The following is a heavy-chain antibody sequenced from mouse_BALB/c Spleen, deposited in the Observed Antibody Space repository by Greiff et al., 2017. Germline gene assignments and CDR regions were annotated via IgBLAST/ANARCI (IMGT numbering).Heavy chain of an antibody. CDR2: ISSGGST. D-gene: IGHD1-1*02. CDR3: ARAYYGSYWYFDV. V-gene: IGHV5-6-5*01. J-gene: IGHJ1*01. Sequence: EVNLVESGGGLVKPGGSLKLSCAASGFTFSSYAMSWVRQTPEKRLEWVASISSGGSTYYPDSVKGRFTISRDNARNILYLQMSSLRSEDTAMYYCARAYYGSYWYFDVWGAGTTVTVSS. CDR1: GFTFSSYA.